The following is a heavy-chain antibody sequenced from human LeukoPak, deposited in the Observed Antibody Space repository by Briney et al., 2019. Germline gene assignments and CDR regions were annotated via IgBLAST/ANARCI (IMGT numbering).Heavy chain of an antibody. D-gene: IGHD3-22*01. CDR2: INPNSGGT. Sequence: ASVKVSCKASGYTFTGYYMHWVRQAPGQGLEWMGRINPNSGGTNYAQKFQGRVTMTRDTSISTAYMELSRLRSDDTAVYYCARDSDYYDSSGYYYVAFDYWGQGTLVTVSS. J-gene: IGHJ4*02. CDR1: GYTFTGYY. V-gene: IGHV1-2*06. CDR3: ARDSDYYDSSGYYYVAFDY.